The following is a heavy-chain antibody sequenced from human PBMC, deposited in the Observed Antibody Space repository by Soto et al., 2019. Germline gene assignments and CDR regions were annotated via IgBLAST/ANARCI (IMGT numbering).Heavy chain of an antibody. CDR2: VYHGGNT. D-gene: IGHD2-15*01. V-gene: IGHV4-38-2*01. CDR1: GFSVSSGNY. Sequence: KTSETLSLTCAVSGFSVSSGNYWGWIRKHPGKGLEWIGSVYHGGNTYYNPSLRSRVSISIDLSRNQFSLKLTSVTAADTEAYYCARARWYDAFNVWGQGTVVTVSS. J-gene: IGHJ3*01. CDR3: ARARWYDAFNV.